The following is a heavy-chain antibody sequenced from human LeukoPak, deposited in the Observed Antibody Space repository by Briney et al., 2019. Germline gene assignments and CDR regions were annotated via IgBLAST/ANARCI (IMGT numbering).Heavy chain of an antibody. D-gene: IGHD5-18*01. CDR1: GLTFSSSW. Sequence: GGSLRLSCAVSGLTFSSSWMDWVRQAQGQGLEWVASINPDGNKKYSADSVKGRFTISRDNAENSLYLQMNSLRVEDTAFYYCARDLAYSRLDYWGQGMLVTVSS. CDR3: ARDLAYSRLDY. J-gene: IGHJ4*02. V-gene: IGHV3-7*01. CDR2: INPDGNKK.